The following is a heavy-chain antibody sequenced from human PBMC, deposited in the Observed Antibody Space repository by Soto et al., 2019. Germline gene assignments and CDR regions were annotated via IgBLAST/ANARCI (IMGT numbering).Heavy chain of an antibody. CDR3: ARHPGIAAASDY. D-gene: IGHD6-13*01. J-gene: IGHJ4*02. Sequence: PSETLSLTCTVSGASISSSNYYWGWIRQPPGKGLEWIGSIYYSGTTYYKSSPKSRVTISVDTSKNRFSLKLSSVTAADTAVYYCARHPGIAAASDYWGQGTLVTVSS. CDR1: GASISSSNYY. CDR2: IYYSGTT. V-gene: IGHV4-39*01.